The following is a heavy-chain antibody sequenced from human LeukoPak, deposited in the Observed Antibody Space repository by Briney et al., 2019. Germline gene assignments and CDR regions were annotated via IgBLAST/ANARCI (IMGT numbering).Heavy chain of an antibody. CDR3: ARAPTMVRGVIKDDY. CDR2: INHSGST. CDR1: GGAFSGYY. J-gene: IGHJ4*02. V-gene: IGHV4-34*01. D-gene: IGHD3-10*01. Sequence: SETLSLTCAVYGGAFSGYYWSWIRQPPGKGLEWIGEINHSGSTNYNPSLKSRVTISVDTSKNQFSLKLSSVTAADTAVYYCARAPTMVRGVIKDDYWGQGTLVTVSS.